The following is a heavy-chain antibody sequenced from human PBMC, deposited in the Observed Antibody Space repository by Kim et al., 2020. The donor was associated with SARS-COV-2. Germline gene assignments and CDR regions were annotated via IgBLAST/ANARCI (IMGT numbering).Heavy chain of an antibody. Sequence: ASVKVSCKASGYTFTSYGISWVRQAPGQGLEWMGWISAYNGNTNYAQNLQGRVTMTTDTSTSTAYMELRSLRSDDMAVYYCARVGSTLYGSGSTRRFDYWGQGTLVTVSS. V-gene: IGHV1-18*03. J-gene: IGHJ4*02. D-gene: IGHD3-10*01. CDR2: ISAYNGNT. CDR3: ARVGSTLYGSGSTRRFDY. CDR1: GYTFTSYG.